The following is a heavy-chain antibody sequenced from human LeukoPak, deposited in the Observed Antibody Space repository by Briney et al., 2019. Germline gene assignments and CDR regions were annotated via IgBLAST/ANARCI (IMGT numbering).Heavy chain of an antibody. J-gene: IGHJ4*02. CDR3: ARDQESYDSSGYRDY. CDR2: IKQDGSEK. V-gene: IGHV3-7*01. D-gene: IGHD3-22*01. CDR1: GFTFSSYW. Sequence: GGSLRLSCAASGFTFSSYWMSWVRQAPGKGLEWVANIKQDGSEKYYVDSVKGRFTISRDNAKNSLYLQMNSLRAEDTAVYYCARDQESYDSSGYRDYWGQGTLVTVSS.